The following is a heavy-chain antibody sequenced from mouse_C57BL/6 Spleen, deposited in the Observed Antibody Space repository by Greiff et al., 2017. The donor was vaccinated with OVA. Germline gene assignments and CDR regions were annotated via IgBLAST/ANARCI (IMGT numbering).Heavy chain of an antibody. Sequence: VQLQESGAELVKPGASVKISCKASGYAFSSYWMNWVKQRPGKGLEWIGQIYPGDGDTNYNGKFKGKATLTADKSSSTAYMQLSSLTSEDSAVYFCARPLDSSGAMDYWGQGTSVTVSS. CDR2: IYPGDGDT. J-gene: IGHJ4*01. D-gene: IGHD3-2*02. V-gene: IGHV1-80*01. CDR3: ARPLDSSGAMDY. CDR1: GYAFSSYW.